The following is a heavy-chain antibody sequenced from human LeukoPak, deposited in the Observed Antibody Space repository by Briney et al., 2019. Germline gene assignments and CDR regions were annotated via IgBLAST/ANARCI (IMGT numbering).Heavy chain of an antibody. CDR1: GGSISSSSYY. CDR3: ASPLLIAAADTSDAFDI. Sequence: SETLSLTCTVSGGSISSSSYYWGWIRQPPGKGLEWIGSIYYSGSTYYNPSLKSRVTISVDTSKNQFSLKLSSVTAADTAVYYCASPLLIAAADTSDAFDIWGQGTMVTVSS. J-gene: IGHJ3*02. D-gene: IGHD6-13*01. V-gene: IGHV4-39*07. CDR2: IYYSGST.